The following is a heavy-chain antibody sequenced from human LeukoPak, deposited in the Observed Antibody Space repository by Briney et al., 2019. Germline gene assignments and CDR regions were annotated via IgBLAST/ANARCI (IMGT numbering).Heavy chain of an antibody. V-gene: IGHV4-61*02. D-gene: IGHD6-6*01. Sequence: SQTLSLTCTVSGGSISSGSYYWSWIPQPAGKGLEWIGRIYTSGRTNYNPSLKSRVTISLDTSKNQFSLKLSSVTAADTAVYYCAKEGIAARGRDGGYYYYYMDVWGKGTTVTVSS. CDR3: AKEGIAARGRDGGYYYYYMDV. J-gene: IGHJ6*03. CDR2: IYTSGRT. CDR1: GGSISSGSYY.